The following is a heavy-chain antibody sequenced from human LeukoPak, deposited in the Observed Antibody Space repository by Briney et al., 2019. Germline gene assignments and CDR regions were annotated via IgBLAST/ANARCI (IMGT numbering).Heavy chain of an antibody. D-gene: IGHD1-26*01. CDR1: GFTFSSYA. Sequence: PGRSLRLSCAASGFTFSSYAMHWVRQAPGKGLEWVAVISYDGSNKYYADSVKGRFTISRDNSKNTLYLQMNSLRAEDTAVYYCARAPRKVVGATGHFEYWGQGTLVTASS. CDR3: ARAPRKVVGATGHFEY. J-gene: IGHJ4*02. CDR2: ISYDGSNK. V-gene: IGHV3-30-3*01.